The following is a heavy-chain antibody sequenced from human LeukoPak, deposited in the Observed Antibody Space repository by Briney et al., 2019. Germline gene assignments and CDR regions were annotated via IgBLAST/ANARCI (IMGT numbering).Heavy chain of an antibody. CDR1: GFAFSNFA. Sequence: GGSLRLSCAASGFAFSNFAMHWVRQAPGKGLEWVAVISYDGSDKYYTDSVKGRFTISRDNSKNTLYLQMNSLRAEDTAVYYCVNQEAGAFDIWGQGTMVTVSS. CDR3: VNQEAGAFDI. V-gene: IGHV3-30*04. CDR2: ISYDGSDK. D-gene: IGHD2-2*01. J-gene: IGHJ3*02.